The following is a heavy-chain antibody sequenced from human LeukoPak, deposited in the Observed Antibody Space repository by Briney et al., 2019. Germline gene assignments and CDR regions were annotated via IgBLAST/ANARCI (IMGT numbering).Heavy chain of an antibody. V-gene: IGHV1-69*05. D-gene: IGHD4-11*01. CDR2: IIPIFGTA. J-gene: IGHJ6*03. Sequence: SVQVSCKASGGTFSSYAISWVRQAPGQGLEWMGGIIPIFGTANYAQKFQGRVTITTDESTSTAYMELSSLRSEDTAVYYCARVSNSQYYYYYYMDVWGKGTTVTVSS. CDR1: GGTFSSYA. CDR3: ARVSNSQYYYYYYMDV.